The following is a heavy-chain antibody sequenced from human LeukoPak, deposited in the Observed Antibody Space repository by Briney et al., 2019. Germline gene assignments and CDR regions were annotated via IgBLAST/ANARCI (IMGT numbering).Heavy chain of an antibody. Sequence: GASVKVSCKVSGYTLTELSMHWVRQAPGQGLEWMGIINPSGGSTSYAQKFQGRVTMTRDTSTSTVYMELSSLRSEDTAVYYCARDFIGSRTADPRGNYVWGTWGYWGQGTLVTVSS. V-gene: IGHV1-46*01. CDR2: INPSGGST. CDR3: ARDFIGSRTADPRGNYVWGTWGY. D-gene: IGHD3-16*01. J-gene: IGHJ4*02. CDR1: GYTLTELS.